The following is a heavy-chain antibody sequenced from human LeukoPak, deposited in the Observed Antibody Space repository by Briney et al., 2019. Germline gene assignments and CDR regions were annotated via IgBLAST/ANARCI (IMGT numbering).Heavy chain of an antibody. CDR1: GFTFSSYA. Sequence: GGSLRLSCSASGFTFSSYAMHWVRQAPGKGLEYVSAISSNGGSTYYADSVKGRFTISRDNFKNTLYLQMSSLRAEDTAVYYCVIGSSGWYPMVPFDYWGQGTLVTVSS. CDR2: ISSNGGST. CDR3: VIGSSGWYPMVPFDY. V-gene: IGHV3-64D*09. J-gene: IGHJ4*02. D-gene: IGHD6-19*01.